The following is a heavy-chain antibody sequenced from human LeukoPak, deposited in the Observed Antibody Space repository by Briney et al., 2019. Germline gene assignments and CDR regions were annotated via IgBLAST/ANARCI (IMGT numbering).Heavy chain of an antibody. CDR2: IYSCGST. Sequence: PGGSLRLSCAASGFTVSSNYMSWVRQAPGKGLEWVSVIYSCGSTYYADSVKGRFTISRDNSKNTLYLQMNSLRAEDTAVYYCARDLVTRIDYWGQGTLVTVSS. V-gene: IGHV3-66*01. CDR1: GFTVSSNY. CDR3: ARDLVTRIDY. D-gene: IGHD1-14*01. J-gene: IGHJ4*02.